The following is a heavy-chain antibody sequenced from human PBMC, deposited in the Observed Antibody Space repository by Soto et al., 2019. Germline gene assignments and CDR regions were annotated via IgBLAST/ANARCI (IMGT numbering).Heavy chain of an antibody. CDR3: AGRRNRVGAPFDF. V-gene: IGHV5-51*01. Sequence: GESLKISCHGSGDDFSTYWIAWVRQMPGKGLEWMGIIYFGDSNVRYSPSFQGQVTISADKSTSTAYLQWSSLGASDAAIYYCAGRRNRVGAPFDFWGQGTLVTVSS. CDR1: GDDFSTYW. CDR2: IYFGDSNV. J-gene: IGHJ4*02. D-gene: IGHD1-26*01.